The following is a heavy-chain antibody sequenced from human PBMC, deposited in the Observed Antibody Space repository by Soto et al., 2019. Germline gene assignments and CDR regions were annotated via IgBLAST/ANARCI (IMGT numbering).Heavy chain of an antibody. Sequence: VQLVESGGGLVQPGRSLRLSCAASGFTFDDYAMHWVRQAPGKGLEWVSGISWNSGSIGYADSVKGRFTISRDNAKNTRYLQINSLRSEDTAVDYGSQDIWPRIAVAGTGGNWCDLWGQGTLGTVSS. J-gene: IGHJ5*02. CDR1: GFTFDDYA. V-gene: IGHV3-9*01. D-gene: IGHD6-19*01. CDR3: SQDIWPRIAVAGTGGNWCDL. CDR2: ISWNSGSI.